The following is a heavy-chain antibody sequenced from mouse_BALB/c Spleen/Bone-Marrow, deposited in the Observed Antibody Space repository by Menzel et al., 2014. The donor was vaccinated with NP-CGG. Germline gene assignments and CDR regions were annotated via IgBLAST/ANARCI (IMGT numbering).Heavy chain of an antibody. V-gene: IGHV1-77*01. CDR1: GFTFTDYV. Sequence: VKLMESGPELVKPGASVKMSCTASGFTFTDYVINWVKQRTGQGLEWIGEIYPGSGDTYYNEKFKAKATLTADKSSNTVHMQLSSLTSEDSVVYFCARSGVPYFALDYWGQGTSVTVSS. CDR2: IYPGSGDT. D-gene: IGHD3-2*02. J-gene: IGHJ4*01. CDR3: ARSGVPYFALDY.